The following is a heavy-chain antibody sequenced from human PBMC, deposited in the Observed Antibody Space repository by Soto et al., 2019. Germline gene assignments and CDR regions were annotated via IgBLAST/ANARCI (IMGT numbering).Heavy chain of an antibody. CDR2: ISSSSSYI. Sequence: GGSLRLSCAASGFTFSSYSMNWVRQAPGKGLECVSSISSSSSYIYYADSVKGRFTISRDNAKNSLYLQMNSLRAEDTAVYYCARDRGATTPASAFDIWGQGTMVTVSS. CDR1: GFTFSSYS. J-gene: IGHJ3*02. V-gene: IGHV3-21*01. D-gene: IGHD1-26*01. CDR3: ARDRGATTPASAFDI.